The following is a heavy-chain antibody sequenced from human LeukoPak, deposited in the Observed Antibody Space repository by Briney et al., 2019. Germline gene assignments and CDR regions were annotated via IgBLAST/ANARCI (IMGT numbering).Heavy chain of an antibody. Sequence: PGGSLRLSCAASGFTFSSYWMSWVRQAPGKGLEWVANIKQDGSEKYYVDSVKGRCTISRDNAKNSLYLQMNSLRAEDTAVYYCARDRLVSNFLGYYYYGMDVWGQGTTVTVSS. CDR1: GFTFSSYW. J-gene: IGHJ6*02. CDR3: ARDRLVSNFLGYYYYGMDV. D-gene: IGHD4-11*01. V-gene: IGHV3-7*01. CDR2: IKQDGSEK.